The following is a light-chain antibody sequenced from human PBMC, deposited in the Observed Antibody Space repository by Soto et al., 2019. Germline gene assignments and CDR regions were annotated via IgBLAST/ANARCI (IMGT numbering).Light chain of an antibody. CDR2: NSN. CDR3: AAWDDSLNGVVV. J-gene: IGLJ2*01. Sequence: QSVLTQPPSASGTPGQRVTISCSGSSSNIGSNTVTWYQQLPGTAPKLLIYNSNQRPSGVPDRFSGSKSGTSASLAISGLQSEDEADYSCAAWDDSLNGVVVFGGGTKVTVL. V-gene: IGLV1-44*01. CDR1: SSNIGSNT.